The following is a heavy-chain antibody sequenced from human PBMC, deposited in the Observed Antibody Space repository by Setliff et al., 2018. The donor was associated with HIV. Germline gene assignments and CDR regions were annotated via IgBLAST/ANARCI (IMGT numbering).Heavy chain of an antibody. CDR3: ARGSRQLTIFGVVFKTNYYFMDV. CDR2: INHDRTT. D-gene: IGHD3-3*01. CDR1: GGSFSGYY. Sequence: SETLSLTCAVYGGSFSGYYWSWIRQPPGKGLKWIGEINHDRTTNYNPSLKSRVTISVDTSKNQFSLTLNSVTAADTAVYYCARGSRQLTIFGVVFKTNYYFMDVWGKGTAVTVSS. J-gene: IGHJ6*03. V-gene: IGHV4-34*01.